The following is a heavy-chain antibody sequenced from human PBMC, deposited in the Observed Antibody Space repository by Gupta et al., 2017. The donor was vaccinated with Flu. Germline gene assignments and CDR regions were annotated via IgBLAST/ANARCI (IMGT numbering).Heavy chain of an antibody. Sequence: GKGLEWVSAISGSGGSTYYADSVKGRFTISRDNSKNTLYLQMNSLRAEDTAVYYCAKRRGGGAAAGTSYWYFDLWGRGTLVTVSA. V-gene: IGHV3-23*01. CDR2: ISGSGGST. J-gene: IGHJ2*01. CDR3: AKRRGGGAAAGTSYWYFDL. D-gene: IGHD6-13*01.